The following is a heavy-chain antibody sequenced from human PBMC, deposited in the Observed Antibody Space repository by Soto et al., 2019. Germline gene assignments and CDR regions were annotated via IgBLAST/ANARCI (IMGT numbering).Heavy chain of an antibody. J-gene: IGHJ5*02. D-gene: IGHD6-6*01. CDR2: INAGNGNT. CDR1: GYTFTTYA. Sequence: QVQLVQSGAEVKKPGASVKVSCKASGYTFTTYAMHWVRQAPGQRLEWMGWINAGNGNTKYSQKFQGRVTITRDTSASTAYMELSSLRSYGTAVYFCARDLGYRSSWVVGWFDPWGQGTLVTVSS. CDR3: ARDLGYRSSWVVGWFDP. V-gene: IGHV1-3*01.